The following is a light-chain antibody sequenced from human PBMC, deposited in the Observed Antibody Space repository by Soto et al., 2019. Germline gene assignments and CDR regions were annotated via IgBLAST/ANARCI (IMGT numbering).Light chain of an antibody. CDR2: GAS. Sequence: EIVMTQSPATLSVSPGERATLSCRASQSVSSNLAWYQQKPGQAPRLLIYGASTRATGIPARLSGRGSGTEFTLTISSLQSEDFAVYYCQQYNNGWTFGQGTKVEIK. CDR3: QQYNNGWT. CDR1: QSVSSN. J-gene: IGKJ1*01. V-gene: IGKV3-15*01.